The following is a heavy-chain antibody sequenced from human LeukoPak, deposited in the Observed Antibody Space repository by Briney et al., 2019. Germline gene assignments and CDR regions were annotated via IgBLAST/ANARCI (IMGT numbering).Heavy chain of an antibody. Sequence: GGSLRLSCAASGFTFSTYGMHWVRQAPGKGLEWVAVLSYDGSNKYYADSVKGRFTISRDNSKNTLYLQMNSLRAEDTAVYYCVRVGYCSGGSCYNWGQGTLVTVSS. CDR1: GFTFSTYG. CDR2: LSYDGSNK. D-gene: IGHD2-15*01. V-gene: IGHV3-33*05. CDR3: VRVGYCSGGSCYN. J-gene: IGHJ4*02.